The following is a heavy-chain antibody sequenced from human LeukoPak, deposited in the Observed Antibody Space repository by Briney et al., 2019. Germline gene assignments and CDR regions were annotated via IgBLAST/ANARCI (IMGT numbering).Heavy chain of an antibody. CDR3: AREGIVGAGDY. V-gene: IGHV3-21*01. Sequence: GGSLRLSCAASGFTFSSYSMNWVRQAPGKGLEWVSSISSSSSYIYYADSVKGRFTISRDNAKNSPYLQMNSLRAEDTAVYYCAREGIVGAGDYWGQGTLVTVSS. CDR1: GFTFSSYS. CDR2: ISSSSSYI. J-gene: IGHJ4*02. D-gene: IGHD1-26*01.